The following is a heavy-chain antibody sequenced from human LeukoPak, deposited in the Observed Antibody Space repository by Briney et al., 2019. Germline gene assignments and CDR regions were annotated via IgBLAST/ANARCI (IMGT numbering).Heavy chain of an antibody. CDR2: INAGNGNT. J-gene: IGHJ4*02. Sequence: ASVKVSCKASGYTFTSYAMHWVRQAPEQRLEWMGWINAGNGNTKYSQKFQGRVTITRDTSASTAYMELSSLRSEDTAVYYCAGSIRGSYYFPFDYWGQGTLVTVSS. CDR3: AGSIRGSYYFPFDY. CDR1: GYTFTSYA. D-gene: IGHD3-10*01. V-gene: IGHV1-3*01.